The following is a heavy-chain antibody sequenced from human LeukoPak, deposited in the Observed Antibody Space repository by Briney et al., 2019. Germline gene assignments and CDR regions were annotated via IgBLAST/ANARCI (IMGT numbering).Heavy chain of an antibody. CDR3: ARDLYGDYSFDY. Sequence: PGGSLRLSCAASGFTFTTYSMNWVRQAPGKGLEWVSYISGSTSTIKYADSVMGRFTISRDNAKNSLYLQMNSLRHEDTAVYYCARDLYGDYSFDYWGQGTLVTVSS. CDR2: ISGSTSTI. J-gene: IGHJ4*02. V-gene: IGHV3-48*02. CDR1: GFTFTTYS. D-gene: IGHD4-17*01.